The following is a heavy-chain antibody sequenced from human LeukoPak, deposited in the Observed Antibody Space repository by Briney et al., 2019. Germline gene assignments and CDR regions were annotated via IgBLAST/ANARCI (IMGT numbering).Heavy chain of an antibody. Sequence: SETLSLTCTVSGGSISSSSYYWSWIRQPPGKGLEWIGYIYYSGSTNYNPSLKSRVTISVDTSKNQFSLKLSSVTAADTAVYYCARAALGYCSSTSCYTGYAFDIWGQGTMVTVSS. CDR2: IYYSGST. D-gene: IGHD2-2*02. CDR1: GGSISSSSYY. CDR3: ARAALGYCSSTSCYTGYAFDI. J-gene: IGHJ3*02. V-gene: IGHV4-61*01.